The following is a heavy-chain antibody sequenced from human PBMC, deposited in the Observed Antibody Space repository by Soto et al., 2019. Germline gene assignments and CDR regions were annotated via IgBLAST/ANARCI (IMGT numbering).Heavy chain of an antibody. V-gene: IGHV3-21*01. CDR1: GFTFSSYN. D-gene: IGHD6-13*01. CDR2: ITSSSTYI. CDR3: ARGVAAPAY. J-gene: IGHJ4*02. Sequence: EVQLVESGGGLVMPGGSLRLSCAASGFTFSSYNMNWVRQAPGKGLEWVSSITSSSTYIYYADSVKGRFTISRDNAQNSLYLQMNSLTAEDTAVYYCARGVAAPAYWGQGTLVTVSS.